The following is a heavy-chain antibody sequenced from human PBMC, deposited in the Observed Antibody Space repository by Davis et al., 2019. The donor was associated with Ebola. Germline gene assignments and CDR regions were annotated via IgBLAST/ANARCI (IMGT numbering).Heavy chain of an antibody. CDR3: ARQGTTIGWYFDL. J-gene: IGHJ2*01. V-gene: IGHV4-34*01. D-gene: IGHD5-12*01. CDR2: INHSGST. CDR1: GGSSSGYY. Sequence: MPSETLSLTCAVYGGSSSGYYWSWIRQPPGKGLEWIGEINHSGSTYYNPSLKSRVTISVDTSKNQFSLKLSSVTAADTAVYYCARQGTTIGWYFDLWGRGTLVTVSS.